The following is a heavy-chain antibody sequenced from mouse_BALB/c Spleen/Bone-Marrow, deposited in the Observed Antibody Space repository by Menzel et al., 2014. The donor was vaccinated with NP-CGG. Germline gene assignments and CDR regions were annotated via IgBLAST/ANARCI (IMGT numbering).Heavy chain of an antibody. J-gene: IGHJ1*01. V-gene: IGHV7-3*02. Sequence: EEKIKESGGGLVQPGGSLRLSCATSGFTFTDYYMSWVRQPPGKALEWLGFIRNKAHESPTEYSASVKGRFTISRDNSQSILYLQMNTLRAEDSATYYCAREIINDYHWYFDVWGAGTTVTVSS. D-gene: IGHD2-4*01. CDR3: AREIINDYHWYFDV. CDR2: IRNKAHESPT. CDR1: GFTFTDYY.